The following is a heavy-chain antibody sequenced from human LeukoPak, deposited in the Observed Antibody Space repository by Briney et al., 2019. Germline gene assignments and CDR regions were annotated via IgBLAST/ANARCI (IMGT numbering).Heavy chain of an antibody. V-gene: IGHV1-69*06. Sequence: ASVTVSCKASGYTFTSYAISWVRQAPGQGLEWMGGIIPIFGTANYAQKFQGRVTITADKSTSTAYMELSSLRSEDTAVYYCARDRYSSGWVSDYWGQGTLVTVSS. D-gene: IGHD6-19*01. CDR1: GYTFTSYA. CDR2: IIPIFGTA. CDR3: ARDRYSSGWVSDY. J-gene: IGHJ4*02.